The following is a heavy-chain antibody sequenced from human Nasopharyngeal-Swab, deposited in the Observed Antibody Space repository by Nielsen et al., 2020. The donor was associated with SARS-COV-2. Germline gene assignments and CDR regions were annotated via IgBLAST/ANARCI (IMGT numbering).Heavy chain of an antibody. D-gene: IGHD3-10*01. J-gene: IGHJ4*02. Sequence: SQTLSLTCGVYGGSFSGYYWSWIRQPPGKGLEWIGEINHSGSTNYNPSLKSRVTISVDTSKNQFSLKLTSVTAADTAVYYCARMSMYYYGSGSYTLGYWGQGTLVTVSS. V-gene: IGHV4-34*01. CDR2: INHSGST. CDR3: ARMSMYYYGSGSYTLGY. CDR1: GGSFSGYY.